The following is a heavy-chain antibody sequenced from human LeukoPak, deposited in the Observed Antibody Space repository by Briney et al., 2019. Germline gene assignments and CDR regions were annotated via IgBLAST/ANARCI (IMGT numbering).Heavy chain of an antibody. CDR1: GYSFTSYW. CDR2: IYPGDSDT. Sequence: GESLKISCRGSGYSFTSYWIGWVRQMPGKGLEWMGIIYPGDSDTRYSPSFQGQVTISADKSISTAYLQWSSLKASDTAMYYCARHHYYGSGIGGVNYWFDPWGQGTLVTVSS. J-gene: IGHJ5*02. D-gene: IGHD3-10*01. V-gene: IGHV5-51*01. CDR3: ARHHYYGSGIGGVNYWFDP.